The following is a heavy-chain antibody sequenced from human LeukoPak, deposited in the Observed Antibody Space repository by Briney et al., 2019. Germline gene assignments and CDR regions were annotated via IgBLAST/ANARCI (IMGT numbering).Heavy chain of an antibody. CDR1: GFTFSSNS. CDR3: ARSGSYSGNWFDP. J-gene: IGHJ5*02. Sequence: GGSLRPSCAASGFTFSSNSMSWVRQAPGKGLEWVSSISSSSAYIYYADSMKGRFTISRDNAKNSLYLQMNSLRAADTAVYYCARSGSYSGNWFDPWGQGTLVTVSS. D-gene: IGHD3-10*01. CDR2: ISSSSAYI. V-gene: IGHV3-21*01.